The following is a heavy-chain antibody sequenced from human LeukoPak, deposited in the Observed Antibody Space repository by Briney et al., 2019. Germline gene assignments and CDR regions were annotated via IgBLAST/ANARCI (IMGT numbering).Heavy chain of an antibody. J-gene: IGHJ4*02. Sequence: SETLSLTCTVSGGSISSYYWSWIRQPPGKGLEWIGYIYYSGSTNYNPSLKSRVTISVDTSKNQFSLKLSSVTAADTAVYYCARAKRWLQLSFDYWGQGTLVTVSS. CDR1: GGSISSYY. CDR2: IYYSGST. D-gene: IGHD5-24*01. V-gene: IGHV4-59*01. CDR3: ARAKRWLQLSFDY.